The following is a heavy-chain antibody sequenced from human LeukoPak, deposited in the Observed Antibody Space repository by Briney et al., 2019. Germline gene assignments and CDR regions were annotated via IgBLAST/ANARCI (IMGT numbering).Heavy chain of an antibody. V-gene: IGHV3-30-3*01. D-gene: IGHD2-21*01. Sequence: PGESLRLSCAASGFTFSSYAMHWVRQAPGKGLEWVAVISYDGSNKYYADSVKGRFTISRDNSKNTLYLQMNSLRAEDTAVYYCARGGERLDYWGQGTLVTVSS. J-gene: IGHJ4*02. CDR2: ISYDGSNK. CDR1: GFTFSSYA. CDR3: ARGGERLDY.